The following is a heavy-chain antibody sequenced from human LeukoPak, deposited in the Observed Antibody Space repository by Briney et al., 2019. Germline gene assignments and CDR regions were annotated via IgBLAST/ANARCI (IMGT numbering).Heavy chain of an antibody. CDR1: GFNFSSDG. D-gene: IGHD3-16*01. CDR2: ISSSSTTK. J-gene: IGHJ3*02. V-gene: IGHV3-48*04. CDR3: ARGGSTGYDYNAFDI. Sequence: GGSLRLSCAASGFNFSSDGMSWVRQAPGKGLEWVSYISSSSTTKLYADSVKGRFTISRDNSKNSLYLQMNSLSAEDTAVYYCARGGSTGYDYNAFDIWGQGTMVTVSS.